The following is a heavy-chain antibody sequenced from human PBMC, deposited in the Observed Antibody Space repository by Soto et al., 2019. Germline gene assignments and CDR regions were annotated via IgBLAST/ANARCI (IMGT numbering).Heavy chain of an antibody. Sequence: QVQLVQPGAAVKKNGASVKVSCKASGYTFTGYYMHWVRQAPGQGLEWMGWINPNSGGTNYAQKFQGWVTMTSDQSISNPYMELSRLRCHETVVYYLVVPAPGYSGFMWGQVTLVTESS. D-gene: IGHD5-12*01. J-gene: IGHJ4*02. V-gene: IGHV1-2*04. CDR2: INPNSGGT. CDR3: VVPAPGYSGFM. CDR1: GYTFTGYY.